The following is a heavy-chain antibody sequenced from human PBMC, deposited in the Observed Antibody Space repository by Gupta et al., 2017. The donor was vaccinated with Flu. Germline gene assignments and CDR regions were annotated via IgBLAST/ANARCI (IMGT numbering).Heavy chain of an antibody. CDR3: ARDPSRPHITMYGVVIDHMDV. Sequence: QVQLAESGGGVLQPGKSLRLSCVASGFSFTSHAIHWVRQAPGKGLEWVAVISSSGNNNYYRDSVRGRFTISRDNSRNTVFLQMNSLRAEDTAVYHCARDPSRPHITMYGVVIDHMDVWGLGTTVTVSS. V-gene: IGHV3-30*10. CDR1: GFSFTSHA. D-gene: IGHD3-3*01. CDR2: ISSSGNNN. J-gene: IGHJ6*02.